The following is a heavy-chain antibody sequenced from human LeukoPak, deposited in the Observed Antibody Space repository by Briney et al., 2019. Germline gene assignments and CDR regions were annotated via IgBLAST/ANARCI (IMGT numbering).Heavy chain of an antibody. CDR1: GGSISSYY. V-gene: IGHV4-59*01. J-gene: IGHJ4*02. D-gene: IGHD1-26*01. Sequence: SETLSLTCTVSGGSISSYYWSWIRQPPGKGLEWIGYIYYSGSTNYNPSLKSRVTISVDTSKNQFSLKLSSVTAADTAVYYCAREGYSGSAGSGFDYWGQGTLVTVSS. CDR3: AREGYSGSAGSGFDY. CDR2: IYYSGST.